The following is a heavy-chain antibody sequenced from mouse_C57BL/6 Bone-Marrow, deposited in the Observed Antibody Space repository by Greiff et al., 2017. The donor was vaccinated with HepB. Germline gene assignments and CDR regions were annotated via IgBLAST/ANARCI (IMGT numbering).Heavy chain of an antibody. D-gene: IGHD1-1*01. CDR3: ARSPSITTVVAFDC. J-gene: IGHJ2*01. CDR1: GYTFTSYW. V-gene: IGHV1-55*01. Sequence: VQLQQPGAELVKPGASVKESCKTSGYTFTSYWITWVKQRPGQGLEWIGDIYPGSGSTNYNEKFKSKATLTVDTSSSTAYVQLRSLTAEVSAVYYCARSPSITTVVAFDCWGQGTTLTVSS. CDR2: IYPGSGST.